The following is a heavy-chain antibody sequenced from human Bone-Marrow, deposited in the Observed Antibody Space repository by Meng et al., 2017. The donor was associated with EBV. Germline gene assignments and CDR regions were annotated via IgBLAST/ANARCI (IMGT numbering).Heavy chain of an antibody. CDR2: IYSGGST. Sequence: GELGGSGGGLSWPGGSLGLVCADSWFSVNNNYMTWVRQAPGKGLEWVSVIYSGGSTYYADSVKGRFTISRDNSKNTLYLQMNTLRAEDTAVYYCARGSSSSLRFEGYWGQGTLVTVSS. V-gene: IGHV3-53*01. CDR3: ARGSSSSLRFEGY. J-gene: IGHJ4*02. CDR1: WFSVNNNY. D-gene: IGHD6-6*01.